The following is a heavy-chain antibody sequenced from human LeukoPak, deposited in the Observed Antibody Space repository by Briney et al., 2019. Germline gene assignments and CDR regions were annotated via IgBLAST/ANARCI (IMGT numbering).Heavy chain of an antibody. V-gene: IGHV1-8*01. J-gene: IGHJ3*02. CDR2: MNPNSGNT. Sequence: ASVKVSCKASGYTFTSYDINWVRQATGRGLEWMGWMNPNSGNTGYAQKFQGRVTMTRNTSISTAYMGLSSLRSEDTAVYYCARDLTGDTNAFDNWGQGTMVTVSS. D-gene: IGHD7-27*01. CDR3: ARDLTGDTNAFDN. CDR1: GYTFTSYD.